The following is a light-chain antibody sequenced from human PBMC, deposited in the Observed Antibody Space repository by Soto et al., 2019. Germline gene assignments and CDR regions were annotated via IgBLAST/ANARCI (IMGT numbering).Light chain of an antibody. CDR3: QQCNNWPWT. CDR1: QSVSSN. Sequence: EIVMTQSPATLSVSPGGRATLSCRASQSVSSNLAWYQQKPGQAPRLLIYCASTSATSILARFSGSASGKVITPTISRVQDEDVPDYYCQQCNNWPWTFGQGTRVEI. V-gene: IGKV3-15*01. CDR2: CAS. J-gene: IGKJ1*01.